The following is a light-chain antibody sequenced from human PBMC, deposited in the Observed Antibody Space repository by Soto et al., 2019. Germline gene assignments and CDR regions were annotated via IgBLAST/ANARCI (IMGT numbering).Light chain of an antibody. CDR2: DVS. V-gene: IGLV2-14*01. CDR1: SSDVGGYDF. CDR3: SSYTSSSTLEYV. Sequence: QSALTQPASVSGSPGQSITISCTGTSSDVGGYDFVSWYQQHPGTAPKLMIYDVSNRPSGVSNRFSGSKSGNTASLTISGLQAEDEADYSCSSYTSSSTLEYVFGTGTKLTVL. J-gene: IGLJ1*01.